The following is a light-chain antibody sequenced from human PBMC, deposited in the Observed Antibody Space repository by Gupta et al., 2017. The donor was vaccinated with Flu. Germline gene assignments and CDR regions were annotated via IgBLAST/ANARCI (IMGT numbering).Light chain of an antibody. Sequence: DIQMTQSPSSVSASLGDRVTITCRASQDISYWLAWYQQKPGKAPQLLLYTTSNLQTGVPSRFSGSGSGTDFTLTISSLQPEDFATYYCQQADSFPSTFGGGTRVEIK. CDR1: QDISYW. J-gene: IGKJ4*01. CDR3: QQADSFPST. CDR2: TTS. V-gene: IGKV1-12*02.